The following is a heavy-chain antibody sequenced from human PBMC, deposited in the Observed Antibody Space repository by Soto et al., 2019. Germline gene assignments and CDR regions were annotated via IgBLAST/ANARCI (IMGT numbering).Heavy chain of an antibody. Sequence: QVQLVQSGAEVKKPGASVKVSCKASGYTFTSYDIIWVRQATGQGLEWMGWMNPSTGNTDSAEKFQGRLTMTRNTSISTGYMELSSLSFEAPAVYYCARGRIIVAGGFDPWGQGTLVTVSS. CDR1: GYTFTSYD. J-gene: IGHJ5*02. CDR2: MNPSTGNT. CDR3: ARGRIIVAGGFDP. D-gene: IGHD6-19*01. V-gene: IGHV1-8*01.